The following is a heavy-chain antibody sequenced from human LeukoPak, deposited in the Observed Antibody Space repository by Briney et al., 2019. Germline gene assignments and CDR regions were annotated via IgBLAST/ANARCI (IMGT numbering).Heavy chain of an antibody. Sequence: GGSLRLSCAASGFTFSTYCMNWVRQAPGKGLEWVSSISGTGSSTYYTDSVKGRFTISRDNAKNSLYLQMNSLRAEDTAVYYCARVITFRGLFEDYWGQGTLVTVSS. CDR3: ARVITFRGLFEDY. V-gene: IGHV3-48*01. CDR2: ISGTGSST. D-gene: IGHD1-14*01. J-gene: IGHJ4*02. CDR1: GFTFSTYC.